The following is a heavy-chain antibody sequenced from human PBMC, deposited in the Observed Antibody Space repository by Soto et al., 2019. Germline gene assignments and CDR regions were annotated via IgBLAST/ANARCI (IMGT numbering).Heavy chain of an antibody. CDR3: ARDYAFPGGFDY. D-gene: IGHD3-3*01. CDR1: GDSITSYY. Sequence: QMQLQESGPGLVKPSETLSLTCTVSGDSITSYYWSWIRQPPGKGLEWIGHISYSGSADYNPSLGRRVTMSVATSKNHFSLRLSSVTAADTAVYYCARDYAFPGGFDYWGQGTLVTVSS. V-gene: IGHV4-59*12. J-gene: IGHJ4*02. CDR2: ISYSGSA.